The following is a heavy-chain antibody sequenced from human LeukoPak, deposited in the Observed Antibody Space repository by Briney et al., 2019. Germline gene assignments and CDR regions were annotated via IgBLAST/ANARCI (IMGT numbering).Heavy chain of an antibody. CDR3: ARGNSSSWPLDY. J-gene: IGHJ4*02. CDR1: GGSIRSTTYY. V-gene: IGHV4-39*01. Sequence: SETLSLTCTVSGGSIRSTTYYWGWIRQPPGKGLEWIGDISDRGRTYNNPSLKSRVTISVDTSRNQFFLKMSSVTAADTAIYYCARGNSSSWPLDYWGQGTLVTVSS. D-gene: IGHD2/OR15-2a*01. CDR2: ISDRGRT.